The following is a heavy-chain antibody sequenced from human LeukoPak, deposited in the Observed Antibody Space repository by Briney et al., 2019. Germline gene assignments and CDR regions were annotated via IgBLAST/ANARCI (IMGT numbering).Heavy chain of an antibody. CDR1: GGSFSGYY. D-gene: IGHD6-19*01. Sequence: PSETLSLTCAVYGGSFSGYYWGWIRQPPGKGLEWIGEINHSGSTTYNPSLKSRVTISVDTSKNQFSLKLSSMTAADTAVYYCARGGRSSGWVDFWGQGTLVTVSS. J-gene: IGHJ4*02. CDR2: INHSGST. CDR3: ARGGRSSGWVDF. V-gene: IGHV4-34*01.